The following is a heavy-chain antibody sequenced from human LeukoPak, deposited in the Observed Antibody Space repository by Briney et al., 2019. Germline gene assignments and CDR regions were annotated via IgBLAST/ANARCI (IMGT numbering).Heavy chain of an antibody. Sequence: SETLSLTCTVSGGSISSYYWSWIRQPAGKGLEWIGRIYTSGSTYYNPSLKSRVTISVDTSKNQFSLKLSSVTAADTAVYYCAGYYGSGSYTDYWGQGTLVTVSS. D-gene: IGHD3-10*01. J-gene: IGHJ4*02. CDR2: IYTSGST. V-gene: IGHV4-4*07. CDR1: GGSISSYY. CDR3: AGYYGSGSYTDY.